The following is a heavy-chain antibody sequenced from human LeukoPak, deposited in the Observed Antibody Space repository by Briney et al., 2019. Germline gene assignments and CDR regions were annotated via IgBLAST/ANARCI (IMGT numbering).Heavy chain of an antibody. Sequence: PGGSLRLSCAASGFTFSSYGMHWVRQAPGKGLEWVAFIRYDGSNKYYADSVKGRFTISRDNSKNTLYLQMNSLRAEDTAVYYCAKGLQGNIVATIWSYWGQGTLVTVSS. CDR2: IRYDGSNK. J-gene: IGHJ4*02. CDR1: GFTFSSYG. CDR3: AKGLQGNIVATIWSY. V-gene: IGHV3-30*02. D-gene: IGHD5-12*01.